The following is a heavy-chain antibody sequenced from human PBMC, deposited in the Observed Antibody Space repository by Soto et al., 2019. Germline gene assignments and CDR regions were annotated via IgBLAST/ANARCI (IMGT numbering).Heavy chain of an antibody. J-gene: IGHJ4*02. V-gene: IGHV1-18*01. Sequence: QVQLVQSGAEVKKPGASVKVSCKASGYTFTKYGITWVRQAPGQGLEWMGWISAYNGDTNYAQKLQGRVTMTTDTSTTTAYMELRGLTSDDTALYYCARGYCSGGICYPNDFWGQGTLVTVSS. D-gene: IGHD2-15*01. CDR3: ARGYCSGGICYPNDF. CDR1: GYTFTKYG. CDR2: ISAYNGDT.